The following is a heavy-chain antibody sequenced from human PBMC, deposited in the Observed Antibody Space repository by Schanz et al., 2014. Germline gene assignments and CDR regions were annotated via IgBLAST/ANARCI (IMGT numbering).Heavy chain of an antibody. D-gene: IGHD6-19*01. CDR2: ISYSGST. J-gene: IGHJ5*02. Sequence: QVQLQESGPGLVKPSQTLSLTCTVSGGSVSSGGDYWSWIRQHPGKGLEWIGFISYSGSTYYNPSLKSRVTISVDKPKKQFSLKGTSMTAADTAVYYCARGHHPHGITVAARGFDPWGQGTLVTVSS. CDR1: GGSVSSGGDY. V-gene: IGHV4-31*03. CDR3: ARGHHPHGITVAARGFDP.